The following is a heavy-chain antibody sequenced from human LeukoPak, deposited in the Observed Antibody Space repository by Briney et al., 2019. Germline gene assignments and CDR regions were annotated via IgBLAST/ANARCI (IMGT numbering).Heavy chain of an antibody. V-gene: IGHV1-18*01. Sequence: ASVKVSCKASGYTFTSYGISWVRQAPGQGLEWMGWISAYNGNTNYAQKLQGRVTMTTDTSTSTAYMELRSLRSDDTAVYYCAREPITMVRGVTFDYWGQGTLVTVSS. J-gene: IGHJ4*02. CDR2: ISAYNGNT. CDR3: AREPITMVRGVTFDY. D-gene: IGHD3-10*01. CDR1: GYTFTSYG.